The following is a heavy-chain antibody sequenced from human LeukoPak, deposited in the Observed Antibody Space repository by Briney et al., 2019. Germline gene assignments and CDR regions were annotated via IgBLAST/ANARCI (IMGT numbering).Heavy chain of an antibody. D-gene: IGHD6-13*01. CDR2: IYYSGST. Sequence: SETLSLTCTVSGGSISNSSYYWGWIRQPPGKGLEWIGSIYYSGSTYYNPSLKSRVTISVDTSKNQFSLKLSSVTAADTAVYYCARDLSIVAAAGFLGIPWDVWGKGTTVTVSS. V-gene: IGHV4-39*07. CDR3: ARDLSIVAAAGFLGIPWDV. CDR1: GGSISNSSYY. J-gene: IGHJ6*04.